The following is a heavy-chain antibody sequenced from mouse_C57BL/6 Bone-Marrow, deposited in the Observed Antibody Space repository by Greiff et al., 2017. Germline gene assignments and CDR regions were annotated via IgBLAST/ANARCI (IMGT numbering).Heavy chain of an antibody. CDR2: IDPSDSYT. V-gene: IGHV1-59*01. CDR3: ASGYLDD. J-gene: IGHJ2*01. CDR1: GYTFTSYW. Sequence: QVQLQQPGAELVRPGTSVKLSCKASGYTFTSYWMHWVKQRPGQGLEWIGVIDPSDSYTNYNQKFKGKATLTVDTSSSTAYMQLSSLTSEDSAVFYCASGYLDDWGQGTTLTVSS.